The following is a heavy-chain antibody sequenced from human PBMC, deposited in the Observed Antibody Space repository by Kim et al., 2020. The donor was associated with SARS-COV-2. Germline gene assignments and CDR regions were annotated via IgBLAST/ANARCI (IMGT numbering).Heavy chain of an antibody. V-gene: IGHV7-4-1*02. J-gene: IGHJ6*02. D-gene: IGHD6-19*01. Sequence: ASVKVSCKASGYTFTSYAMNWVRQAPGQGLEWMGWINTNTGNPTYAQGFTGRFVFSLDTSVSTAYLQISSLKAEDTAVYYCARDLWLVRQGYFYYYGMDVWGQGTTVTVSS. CDR1: GYTFTSYA. CDR3: ARDLWLVRQGYFYYYGMDV. CDR2: INTNTGNP.